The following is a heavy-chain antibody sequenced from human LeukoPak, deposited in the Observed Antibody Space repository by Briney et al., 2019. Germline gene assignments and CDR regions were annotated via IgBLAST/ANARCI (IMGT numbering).Heavy chain of an antibody. V-gene: IGHV4-4*02. CDR2: ISHSGTT. J-gene: IGHJ4*02. D-gene: IGHD2/OR15-2a*01. CDR1: GGSIDITNY. Sequence: KPSETLSLTCGVSGGSIDITNYWSWVRQAPGKGLEWIGEISHSGTTNYNPSLRSRVAMSLDRANNQFSLSLTSVTAADSAAYYCTRENRPFCPFAYWGQGVLVSVSS. CDR3: TRENRPFCPFAY.